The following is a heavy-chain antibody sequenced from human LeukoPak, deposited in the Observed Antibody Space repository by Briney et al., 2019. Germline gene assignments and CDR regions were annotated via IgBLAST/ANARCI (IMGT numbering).Heavy chain of an antibody. CDR1: GYSFPNYW. CDR3: ATSRRSGWYFDY. Sequence: GESLKISCKGSGYSFPNYWIAWVRQMPGKGLEWMGIIYPGDSDTRYSPSFQGQITISADKSISTAYLQWSSLKASDTAMYYCATSRRSGWYFDYWGQGTLVTVSS. V-gene: IGHV5-51*06. J-gene: IGHJ4*02. CDR2: IYPGDSDT. D-gene: IGHD6-19*01.